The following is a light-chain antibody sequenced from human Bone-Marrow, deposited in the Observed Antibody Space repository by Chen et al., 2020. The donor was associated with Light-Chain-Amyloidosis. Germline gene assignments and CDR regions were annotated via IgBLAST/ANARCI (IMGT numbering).Light chain of an antibody. CDR2: DDS. Sequence: SYVLTQPSSVSVAPGQTATIACGGNNIGSTSVHWYQQTPGQAPLLVVYDDSDRPSGIAERLSGSNSGNTATLTISRVEAGDEADYYCQVWDRSSDRPVLGGGTKLTVL. V-gene: IGLV3-21*02. CDR3: QVWDRSSDRPV. J-gene: IGLJ3*02. CDR1: NIGSTS.